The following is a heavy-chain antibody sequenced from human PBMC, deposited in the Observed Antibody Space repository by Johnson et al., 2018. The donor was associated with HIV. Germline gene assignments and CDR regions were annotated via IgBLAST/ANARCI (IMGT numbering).Heavy chain of an antibody. CDR1: GFTFDDYA. D-gene: IGHD3-9*01. Sequence: VQLVESGGGLVQPGRSLRLSCAASGFTFDDYAMYWVRQGPGKGLEWVSGINWNSGTIGYADSVKGRFTISRDNAKKSLYLQMNSLRAEDTALYYCAKADDVLTGYYKGFDAFDLWGQGTMVTVS. V-gene: IGHV3-9*01. CDR3: AKADDVLTGYYKGFDAFDL. CDR2: INWNSGTI. J-gene: IGHJ3*01.